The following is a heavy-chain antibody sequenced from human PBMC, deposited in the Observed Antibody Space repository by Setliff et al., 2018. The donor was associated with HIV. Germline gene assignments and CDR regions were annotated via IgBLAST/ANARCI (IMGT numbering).Heavy chain of an antibody. Sequence: ASVKVSCKASGGILSTYATIWVRQAPGQGLEWLGGIIPLFGRASYAQKFQGRVTITADESTNTAYMELSSLRSEDTAMYYCARAIYSGYYYREFDYWGQGTLVTVSS. CDR2: IIPLFGRA. CDR1: GGILSTYA. V-gene: IGHV1-69*13. D-gene: IGHD5-12*01. J-gene: IGHJ4*02. CDR3: ARAIYSGYYYREFDY.